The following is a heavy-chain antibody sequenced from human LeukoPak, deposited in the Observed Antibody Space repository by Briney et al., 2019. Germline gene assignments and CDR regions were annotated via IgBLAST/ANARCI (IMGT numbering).Heavy chain of an antibody. CDR1: GFIFSNYA. V-gene: IGHV3-23*01. CDR3: ASGGTGARKFYSDPFHY. J-gene: IGHJ4*02. Sequence: GGSLRLSCAASGFIFSNYAMSWVRQAPGKGLEWVSVSGSGYSTYYADSVRGRFTISRDSSKNTMCLQMNSLRAEDTAVYYCASGGTGARKFYSDPFHYWGQGTLVTVSS. CDR2: SGSGYST. D-gene: IGHD2-15*01.